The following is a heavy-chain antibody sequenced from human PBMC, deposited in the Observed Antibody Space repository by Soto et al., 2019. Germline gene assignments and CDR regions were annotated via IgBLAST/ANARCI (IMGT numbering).Heavy chain of an antibody. CDR1: GFTFSSYS. D-gene: IGHD6-13*01. Sequence: ILSSAASGFTFSSYSMNWVRQAPGKGLEWVSYISSSSSTIYYADSVKGRFTISRDNAKNSLYLQMNSRRDEDTAVYYCAREDSRSWDYYYYYYGMDVWGQGPTVTVSS. CDR3: AREDSRSWDYYYYYYGMDV. V-gene: IGHV3-48*02. J-gene: IGHJ6*02. CDR2: ISSSSSTI.